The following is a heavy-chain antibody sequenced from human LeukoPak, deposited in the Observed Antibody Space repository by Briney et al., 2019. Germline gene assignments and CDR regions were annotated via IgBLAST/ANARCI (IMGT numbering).Heavy chain of an antibody. D-gene: IGHD5-12*01. CDR2: IYYSGST. V-gene: IGHV4-61*01. Sequence: PSETLSLTCTVSGGSVSSGSYYWSWIRQPPGKGLEWIGYIYYSGSTNYNPSLKSRVTISVDTSKNQFSLKLSSVTAADTAVYYCARDQGGYISGPYYYGMDVWGQETTVTVSS. CDR3: ARDQGGYISGPYYYGMDV. J-gene: IGHJ6*02. CDR1: GGSVSSGSYY.